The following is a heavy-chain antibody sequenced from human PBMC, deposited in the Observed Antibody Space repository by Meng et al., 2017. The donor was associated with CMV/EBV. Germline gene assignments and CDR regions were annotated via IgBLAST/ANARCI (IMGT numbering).Heavy chain of an antibody. D-gene: IGHD2-15*01. CDR1: GYTFTGYY. V-gene: IGHV1-2*02. CDR3: ATHDHFCGGGSCFSLGYYYGVDV. J-gene: IGHJ6*02. Sequence: ASVKVSCKASGYTFTGYYLHWVRQTPGQGLEWMGWINPNISGTNYAQKFRGRVSTTRDTSISTAYLELSRLTSDDTAIYYCATHDHFCGGGSCFSLGYYYGVDVWGQGTSVTVSS. CDR2: INPNISGT.